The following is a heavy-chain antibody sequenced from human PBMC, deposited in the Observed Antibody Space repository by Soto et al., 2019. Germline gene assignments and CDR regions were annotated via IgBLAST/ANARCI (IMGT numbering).Heavy chain of an antibody. CDR3: ARASVRGIAAAGTPNFDY. V-gene: IGHV4-59*01. Sequence: SETLSLTCTVSGGSISIYYWSWIRHPPGKGLEWIGYIYYSGSTNYNPSLKSRVTISVDTSKNQFSLKLSSVTAADTAVYYCARASVRGIAAAGTPNFDYWGQGTLVTVSS. D-gene: IGHD6-13*01. CDR1: GGSISIYY. J-gene: IGHJ4*02. CDR2: IYYSGST.